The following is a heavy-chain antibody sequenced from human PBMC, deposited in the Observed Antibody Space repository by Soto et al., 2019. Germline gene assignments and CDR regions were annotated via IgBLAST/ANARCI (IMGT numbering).Heavy chain of an antibody. D-gene: IGHD4-4*01. Sequence: QVQLVQSGAEVKKPGASVKVSCKASGYTFTSYSISWVRQAPGQGLEWMGWISVNNGNTKYAQDFQGRVTMTTDTSTSTAYMELRSLRSDDTAVYYCARDGVAVTTGISGYWGPGTLVTVSS. CDR3: ARDGVAVTTGISGY. V-gene: IGHV1-18*01. J-gene: IGHJ4*02. CDR2: ISVNNGNT. CDR1: GYTFTSYS.